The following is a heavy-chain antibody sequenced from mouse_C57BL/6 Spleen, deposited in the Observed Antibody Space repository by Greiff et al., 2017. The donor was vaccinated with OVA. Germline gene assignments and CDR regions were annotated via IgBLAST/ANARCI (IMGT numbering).Heavy chain of an antibody. D-gene: IGHD1-1*01. CDR1: GYTFTSYW. V-gene: IGHV1-53*01. J-gene: IGHJ4*01. Sequence: QVQLKQPGTELVKPGASVKLSCKASGYTFTSYWMHWVKQRPGQGLEWIGNINPSNGGTNYNEKFKSKATLTVDKSSSTAYMQLSSLTSEDSAVYYCAREGGYYGSSYRAMDYWGQGTSVTVSS. CDR3: AREGGYYGSSYRAMDY. CDR2: INPSNGGT.